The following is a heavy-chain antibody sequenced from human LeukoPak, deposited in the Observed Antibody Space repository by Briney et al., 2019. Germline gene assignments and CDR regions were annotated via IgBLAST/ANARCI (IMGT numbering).Heavy chain of an antibody. J-gene: IGHJ4*02. V-gene: IGHV3-7*01. CDR2: IKQDGSDK. Sequence: GGSLRLSCAASGFIFRSYWLSWVRQAPGRGLEWVANIKQDGSDKYYVDSVKGRFTISRDYAKNSLFLQVDSLRAEDTAVYYCATHDVLTGYPYFDYWGQGTLVTVSS. CDR3: ATHDVLTGYPYFDY. D-gene: IGHD3-9*01. CDR1: GFIFRSYW.